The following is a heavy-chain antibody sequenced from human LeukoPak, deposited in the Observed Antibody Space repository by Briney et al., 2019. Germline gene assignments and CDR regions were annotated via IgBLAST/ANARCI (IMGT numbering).Heavy chain of an antibody. CDR1: GGSISSSSYY. Sequence: SETLSLTCTVSGGSISSSSYYWGWIRQPPGKGLEWTGSIYYSGSTYYNPSLKSRVTISVDTSKNQFSLKLSSVTAADTAVYYCATTPGGAHAFDIWGQGTMVTVSS. J-gene: IGHJ3*02. D-gene: IGHD3-10*01. V-gene: IGHV4-39*01. CDR2: IYYSGST. CDR3: ATTPGGAHAFDI.